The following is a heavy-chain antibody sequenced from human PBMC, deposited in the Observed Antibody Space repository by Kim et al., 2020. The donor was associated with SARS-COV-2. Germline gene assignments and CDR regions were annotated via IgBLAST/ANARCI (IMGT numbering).Heavy chain of an antibody. Sequence: VDAVSVKGRFTNSRDNAKNSLYLQMESLRTEDTAVYYWERCPLNSYYCDYWGQGTLVTVSS. CDR3: ERCPLNSYYCDY. V-gene: IGHV3-9*01. J-gene: IGHJ4*02. D-gene: IGHD2-21*01.